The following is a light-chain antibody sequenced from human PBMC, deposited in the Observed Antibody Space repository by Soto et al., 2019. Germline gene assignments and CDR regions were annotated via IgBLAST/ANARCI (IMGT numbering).Light chain of an antibody. Sequence: EIVLTQSPGTLSLSPGERATLSCRASQSVSSGYLAGYQQKPGQAPRLLIYGASSRATGNPDRFSGSGSGTDFTLTISRREAKDLAVYYCQQYGSSLWTFGQGTKVEIK. V-gene: IGKV3-20*01. CDR3: QQYGSSLWT. CDR1: QSVSSGY. CDR2: GAS. J-gene: IGKJ1*01.